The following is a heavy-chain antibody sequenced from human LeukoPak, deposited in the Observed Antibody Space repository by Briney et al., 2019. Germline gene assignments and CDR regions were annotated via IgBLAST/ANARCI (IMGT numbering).Heavy chain of an antibody. D-gene: IGHD3-10*01. CDR2: INWNGGST. CDR3: ARVYCSGSPYYYYYYYMDV. CDR1: GFTFDDYG. J-gene: IGHJ6*03. V-gene: IGHV3-20*04. Sequence: GGSLRLSCAASGFTFDDYGMSWVRQAPGKGLEWVSGINWNGGSTGYADSVKGRFTISRDNAKNSLYLQMNSLRAEDTAVYYCARVYCSGSPYYYYYYYMDVWGKGTTVTISS.